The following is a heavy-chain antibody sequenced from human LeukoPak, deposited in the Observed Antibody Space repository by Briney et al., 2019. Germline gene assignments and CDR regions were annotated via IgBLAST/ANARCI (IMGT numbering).Heavy chain of an antibody. V-gene: IGHV3-23*01. J-gene: IGHJ4*02. CDR1: GFTFSGYA. D-gene: IGHD6-6*01. Sequence: GGSLRLSCAASGFTFSGYAMTWVRQAPGKGLEWVATISGPGSTTYYADSVQGRFTISRDNSPNTLYLQMNSLRAEDPAIYSSAKGPLTKPHGISSDPFDSWGQGPLVSVSS. CDR2: ISGPGSTT. CDR3: AKGPLTKPHGISSDPFDS.